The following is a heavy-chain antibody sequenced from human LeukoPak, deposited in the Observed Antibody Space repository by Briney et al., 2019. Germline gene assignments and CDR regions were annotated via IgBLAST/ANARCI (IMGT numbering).Heavy chain of an antibody. D-gene: IGHD6-6*01. CDR2: IYYSGST. CDR1: GGSIRSSDYY. J-gene: IGHJ5*02. Sequence: PSETLSLTCTVSGGSIRSSDYYWGWIRQPPGKGLEWIGSIYYSGSTYYNPSLKSRVTISVDASKNQFSLKLRSVTAADTAVYYCARQVGYTSSSRWFDPWGQGTLVTVSS. V-gene: IGHV4-39*01. CDR3: ARQVGYTSSSRWFDP.